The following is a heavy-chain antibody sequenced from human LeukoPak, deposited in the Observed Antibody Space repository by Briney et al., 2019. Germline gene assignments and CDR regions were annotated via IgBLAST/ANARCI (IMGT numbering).Heavy chain of an antibody. J-gene: IGHJ3*02. Sequence: GGSLRLSCAASGFIFNSYSMNWVRQAPGKGLEWVSSITSSGSFIYYAGSVKGRFTVSRDNANNSLYLQMNSLRAEDTALYYCAKDLASLYDAFDIWGQGTMVTVSS. CDR2: ITSSGSFI. V-gene: IGHV3-21*04. CDR3: AKDLASLYDAFDI. CDR1: GFIFNSYS.